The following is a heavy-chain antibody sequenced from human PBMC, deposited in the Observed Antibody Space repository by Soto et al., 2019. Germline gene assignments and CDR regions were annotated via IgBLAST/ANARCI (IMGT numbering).Heavy chain of an antibody. D-gene: IGHD2-21*02. CDR2: IYPGDSDT. V-gene: IGHV5-51*01. J-gene: IGHJ3*02. CDR3: AIGGDWYFFDI. Sequence: PGGSLKISCKGSGYSFTNYWIGWVRQMPGKGLEWMGVIYPGDSDTRYNPSFEGQAIISSDKSISTVYLQWSSLKDSDTAMYYCAIGGDWYFFDIWAQVTMVTVSS. CDR1: GYSFTNYW.